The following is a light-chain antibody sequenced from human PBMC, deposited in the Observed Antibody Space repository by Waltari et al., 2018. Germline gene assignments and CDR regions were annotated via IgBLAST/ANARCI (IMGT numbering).Light chain of an antibody. CDR3: QQYGSSPPT. Sequence: EIVLTQSPGTQSLSPGERVTLSCRASQSVTSSYLAWYQQTPGQAPRLLIYSASNRATGIPDRVSGSGSGTDFTLTISRLEPEDFAVYCCQQYGSSPPTFGQGTKVEIK. CDR1: QSVTSSY. CDR2: SAS. V-gene: IGKV3-20*01. J-gene: IGKJ1*01.